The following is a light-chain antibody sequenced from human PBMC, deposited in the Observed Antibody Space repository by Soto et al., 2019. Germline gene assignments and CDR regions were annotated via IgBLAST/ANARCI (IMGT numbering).Light chain of an antibody. Sequence: DIQMTQSPSSLSASVGDRVTITCRASQSIGTFLNWCQQRPGRAPKVLIFAASNLQSGVPSRFSGSGSGTDFTLTISNLQPEDFATYYCQRSYNIPVTFGGGTKVEIK. CDR1: QSIGTF. CDR3: QRSYNIPVT. V-gene: IGKV1-39*01. J-gene: IGKJ4*01. CDR2: AAS.